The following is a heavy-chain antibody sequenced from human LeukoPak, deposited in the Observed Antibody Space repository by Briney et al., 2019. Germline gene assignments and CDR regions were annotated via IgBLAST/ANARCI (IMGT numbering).Heavy chain of an antibody. CDR2: ISYDGSKK. D-gene: IGHD6-19*01. J-gene: IGHJ4*02. CDR3: ARSRSASTSGWYDYFDY. V-gene: IGHV3-30*04. Sequence: PGGSLRLSCAASGFTFSSSAMQWVRQAPGKGLEWVAVISYDGSKKYYADSVKGRFTISRDDSKNTLYLRMNSLRGEDTAVYHCARSRSASTSGWYDYFDYWGRGTLVTVSS. CDR1: GFTFSSSA.